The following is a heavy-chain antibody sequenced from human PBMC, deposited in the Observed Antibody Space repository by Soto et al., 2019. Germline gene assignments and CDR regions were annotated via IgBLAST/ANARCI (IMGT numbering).Heavy chain of an antibody. D-gene: IGHD2-15*01. CDR3: ARGLGGWFDP. Sequence: SETLSLTCAVYGGSFSGYYWSWIRQPPGKGLEWIGEINHSGSTNYNPSLKSRVTISVDTSKNQFSLKLSSVTAADTAVYYCARGLGGWFDPWGQGTLVT. J-gene: IGHJ5*02. V-gene: IGHV4-34*01. CDR2: INHSGST. CDR1: GGSFSGYY.